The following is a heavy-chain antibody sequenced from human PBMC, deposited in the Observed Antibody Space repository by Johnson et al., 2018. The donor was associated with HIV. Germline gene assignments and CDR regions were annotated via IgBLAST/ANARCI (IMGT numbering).Heavy chain of an antibody. D-gene: IGHD1-26*01. Sequence: VQLVESGGGVLRRGGSLRLSCEGFGFIFDDYDLSWVRQAPGKGLAWVSGVNWNGVSTTFADSVKGRCTISRDNGKNSLYLQMNSLRGEDTALYYCARRDSGSLSFDIWGQGTMVTVSS. CDR3: ARRDSGSLSFDI. CDR2: VNWNGVST. V-gene: IGHV3-20*04. CDR1: GFIFDDYD. J-gene: IGHJ3*02.